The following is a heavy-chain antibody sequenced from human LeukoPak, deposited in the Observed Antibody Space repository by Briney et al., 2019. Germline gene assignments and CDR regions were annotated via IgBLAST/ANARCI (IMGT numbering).Heavy chain of an antibody. CDR3: ATNTIFGVSWFDP. D-gene: IGHD3-3*01. V-gene: IGHV4-39*01. J-gene: IGHJ5*02. CDR2: IYYSGST. CDR1: GCSISSSSYY. Sequence: SETLSLTCTVSGCSISSSSYYWGWIRQPPGKGLEWIGSIYYSGSTYYNPSLKSRVTISVDTSKNQFSLKLSSVTAADTAVYYCATNTIFGVSWFDPWGQGTLVTVSS.